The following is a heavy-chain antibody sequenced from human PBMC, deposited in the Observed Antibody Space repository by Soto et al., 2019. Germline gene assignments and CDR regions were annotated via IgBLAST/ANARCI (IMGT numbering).Heavy chain of an antibody. CDR2: IKQDGSEK. V-gene: IGHV3-7*03. CDR3: AREDIVVVVAATFDAFDI. CDR1: GFTFSSYA. Sequence: EVQLLESGGGLVQPGGSLRLSCAASGFTFSSYAMSWVRQAPGKGLEWVANIKQDGSEKYYVDSVKGRFTISRDNAKNSLYLQMNSLRAEDTAVYYCAREDIVVVVAATFDAFDIWGQGTMVTVSS. D-gene: IGHD2-15*01. J-gene: IGHJ3*02.